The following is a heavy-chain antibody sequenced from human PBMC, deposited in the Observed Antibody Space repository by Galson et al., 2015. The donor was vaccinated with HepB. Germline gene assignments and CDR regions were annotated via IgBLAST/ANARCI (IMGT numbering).Heavy chain of an antibody. J-gene: IGHJ4*02. CDR2: ISVSGKTI. V-gene: IGHV3-11*01. Sequence: SLRLSCAASGFLFTDYYMNWIRQTPGKGLEWISHISVSGKTIYYADSVKGRFIISRDNANNSIYQQMNSLTPEDAGVYYCARNLHYYYGSRAFDYWGQGTPVSVSS. CDR1: GFLFTDYY. CDR3: ARNLHYYYGSRAFDY. D-gene: IGHD3-10*01.